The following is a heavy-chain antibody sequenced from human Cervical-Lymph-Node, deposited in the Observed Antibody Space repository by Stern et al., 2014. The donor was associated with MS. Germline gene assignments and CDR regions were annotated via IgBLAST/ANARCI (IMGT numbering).Heavy chain of an antibody. J-gene: IGHJ4*02. CDR2: IIPVFGTR. CDR3: ARGLAEAGTGAHFDY. Sequence: QVQLVESGAEVKKPGGSVKVSCKASGGTFRNHAITWVRQAPGQGLEWMGGIIPVFGTRDYAQKLQGRVAITADESMSTAYLELSGLRAEDTAVYYCARGLAEAGTGAHFDYWGQGTLVTVSS. CDR1: GGTFRNHA. V-gene: IGHV1-69*01. D-gene: IGHD6-13*01.